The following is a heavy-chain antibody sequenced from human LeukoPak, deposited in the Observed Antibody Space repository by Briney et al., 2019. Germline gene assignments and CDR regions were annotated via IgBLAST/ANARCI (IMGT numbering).Heavy chain of an antibody. J-gene: IGHJ4*02. D-gene: IGHD3-9*01. CDR3: ASYDILTGYHFDY. CDR1: GGSFSGYY. V-gene: IGHV4-34*01. CDR2: INHSGST. Sequence: PSETLSLTCAVYGGSFSGYYWSWIRQPPGKGLEWIGEINHSGSTNYNPSLKSRVTISVDTSKNQFSLKLSSVTAADTAVYYCASYDILTGYHFDYWGQGTLVTVSS.